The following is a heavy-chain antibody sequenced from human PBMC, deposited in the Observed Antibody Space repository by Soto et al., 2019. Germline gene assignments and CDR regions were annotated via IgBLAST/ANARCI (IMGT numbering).Heavy chain of an antibody. J-gene: IGHJ6*02. D-gene: IGHD1-1*01. V-gene: IGHV3-48*03. CDR1: GFTFSSYE. CDR2: ISSSGSTI. CDR3: ANKQTINLESGMDV. Sequence: GGSLRLSCAASGFTFSSYEMNWVRQAPGKGLEWVSYISSSGSTIYYADSVKGRFTISRDNTKKSLYLQMNSLRAEDTAVYYCANKQTINLESGMDVWGQGTKVTVYS.